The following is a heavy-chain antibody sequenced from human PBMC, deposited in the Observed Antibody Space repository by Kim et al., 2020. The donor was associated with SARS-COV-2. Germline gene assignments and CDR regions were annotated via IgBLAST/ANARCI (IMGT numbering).Heavy chain of an antibody. CDR1: GGTFSSYA. CDR3: ARDRAAAGTDFDY. CDR2: IIPIFGTA. V-gene: IGHV1-69*13. D-gene: IGHD6-13*01. Sequence: SVKVSCKASGGTFSSYAISWVRQAPGQGLEWMGGIIPIFGTANYAQKFQGRVTITADESTSTAYMELSSLRSEDTAVYYCARDRAAAGTDFDYWGQGTLVTVSS. J-gene: IGHJ4*02.